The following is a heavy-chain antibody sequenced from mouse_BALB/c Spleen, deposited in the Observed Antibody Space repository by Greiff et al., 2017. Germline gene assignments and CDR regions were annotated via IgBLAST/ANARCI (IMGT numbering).Heavy chain of an antibody. CDR2: IWGDGST. CDR3: ARGTPRNAMDY. Sequence: VQRVESGPGLVAPSQSLSITCTVSGFSLTGYGVNWVRQPPGKGLEWLGMIWGDGSTDYNSALKSRLSISKDNSKSQVFLKMNSLQTDDTARYYCARGTPRNAMDYWGQGTSVTVSS. D-gene: IGHD3-1*01. J-gene: IGHJ4*01. CDR1: GFSLTGYG. V-gene: IGHV2-6-7*01.